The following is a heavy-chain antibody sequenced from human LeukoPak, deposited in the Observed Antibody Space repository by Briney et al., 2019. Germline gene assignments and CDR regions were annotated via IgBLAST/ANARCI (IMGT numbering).Heavy chain of an antibody. CDR2: IWYDGSNK. D-gene: IGHD5-18*01. V-gene: IGHV3-33*01. CDR1: GFTFSSYG. CDR3: ARGGRGYSYGYDY. Sequence: GRSLRLSCAASGFTFSSYGMHWVRQAPGKGLEWVAVIWYDGSNKYYADSVKGRFTISRDNSKNTLYLQMNSLRAEDTAVYYCARGGRGYSYGYDYWGQGTLVTVSS. J-gene: IGHJ4*02.